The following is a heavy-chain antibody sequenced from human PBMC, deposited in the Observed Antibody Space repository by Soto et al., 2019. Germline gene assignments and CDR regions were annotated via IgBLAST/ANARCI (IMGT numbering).Heavy chain of an antibody. V-gene: IGHV3-23*01. D-gene: IGHD2-15*01. CDR1: GFTFSNCA. CDR3: AKGWSPSPRVSYYFDN. Sequence: GGSLRLSCAASGFTFSNCAMSWVRQAPGKGLEWVSSISDTGDSTYYAESVKGRFTISRDNSKKTLFLQMSRLRAEDTAVYFCAKGWSPSPRVSYYFDNWGQGTLVTVSS. J-gene: IGHJ4*02. CDR2: ISDTGDST.